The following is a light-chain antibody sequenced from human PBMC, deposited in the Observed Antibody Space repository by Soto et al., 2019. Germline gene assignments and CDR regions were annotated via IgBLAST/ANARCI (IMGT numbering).Light chain of an antibody. CDR1: NSDVGGYNY. J-gene: IGLJ2*01. Sequence: QSVLTQPASVSESPGQSITISCTGTNSDVGGYNYVSWYQQHPGKDPKLMIYDVTYRHPGVSNRFSGSKSGNTASLTISGLQAEDEADYYCSSYSSNNTLIFGGGTKLTVL. V-gene: IGLV2-14*03. CDR3: SSYSSNNTLI. CDR2: DVT.